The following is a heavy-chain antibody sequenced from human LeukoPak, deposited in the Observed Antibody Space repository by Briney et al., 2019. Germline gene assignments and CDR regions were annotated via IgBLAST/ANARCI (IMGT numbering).Heavy chain of an antibody. V-gene: IGHV3-15*01. Sequence: GGSLRLSCAASGFTFSNAWMSWVRQAPGRGLEWVGRIKSKTDGGTTDYAAPVKGRFTISRDDSKNTLYLQMNSLKTEDTAVYYCTTSGLTTVLLDAFDIWGQGTMVTVSS. CDR1: GFTFSNAW. CDR2: IKSKTDGGTT. D-gene: IGHD4-17*01. CDR3: TTSGLTTVLLDAFDI. J-gene: IGHJ3*02.